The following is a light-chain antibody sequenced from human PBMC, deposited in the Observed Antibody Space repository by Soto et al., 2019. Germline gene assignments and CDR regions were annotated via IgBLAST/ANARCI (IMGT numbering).Light chain of an antibody. J-gene: IGLJ2*01. CDR2: KDS. CDR3: QAWDSSTVI. CDR1: KLGDKY. V-gene: IGLV3-1*01. Sequence: SYELTQPPSVSVSPGQTASITCSGGKLGDKYACWYQQKPGQSPILVIYKDSKRPSGIPERFSGSNSGNTATLTISGTQAMDEDDYYCQAWDSSTVIFGGGTKLTVL.